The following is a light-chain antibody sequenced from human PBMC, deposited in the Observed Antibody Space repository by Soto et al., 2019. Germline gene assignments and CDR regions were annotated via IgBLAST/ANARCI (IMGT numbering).Light chain of an antibody. CDR2: AAS. CDR1: QSVSIY. V-gene: IGKV1-39*01. CDR3: QQSYSTPPWT. J-gene: IGKJ1*01. Sequence: DVQMTQSPSSLSASVGDRVTITCRASQSVSIYSNWYQQKPGKAPNLLISAASSLQNGVPSRFRGSGSGTDFTLTISGLQPEDFATYYCQQSYSTPPWTFGQGTKVEIK.